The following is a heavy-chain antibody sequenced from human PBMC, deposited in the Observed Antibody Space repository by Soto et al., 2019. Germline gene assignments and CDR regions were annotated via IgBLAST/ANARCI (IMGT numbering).Heavy chain of an antibody. V-gene: IGHV3-33*01. J-gene: IGHJ6*02. CDR2: IWYDGSNK. D-gene: IGHD1-26*01. Sequence: GGSLRLSCAASGFTFSSYGMHWVRQAPGKGLEWVAVIWYDGSNKYYADSVKGRFTISRDNSKNTLYLQMNSLRAEDTAVYYCARSLGLVGAYYYGMDVWGQGTTVTVFS. CDR3: ARSLGLVGAYYYGMDV. CDR1: GFTFSSYG.